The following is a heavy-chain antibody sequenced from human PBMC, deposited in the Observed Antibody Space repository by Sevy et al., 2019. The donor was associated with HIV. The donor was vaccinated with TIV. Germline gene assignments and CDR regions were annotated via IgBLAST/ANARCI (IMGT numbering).Heavy chain of an antibody. CDR3: TTDPIILLLVTDGMDV. D-gene: IGHD2-8*02. V-gene: IGHV3-15*01. CDR1: GFTFTYAW. J-gene: IGHJ6*02. CDR2: FKSKTDGGTI. Sequence: GGSLRLSCAASGFTFTYAWMNWVRQAPEKGLEWVGHFKSKTDGGTIDYAAPVRGRFTISRDDSKNTLYLQMNSLKTEDTAVYYCTTDPIILLLVTDGMDVWGQGTTVTVSS.